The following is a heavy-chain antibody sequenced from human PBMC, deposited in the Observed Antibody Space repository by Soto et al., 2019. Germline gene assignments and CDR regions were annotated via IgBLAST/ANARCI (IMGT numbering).Heavy chain of an antibody. CDR1: GFTFSSYA. CDR2: ISGSGGST. CDR3: AKDPSGWPYYFDY. J-gene: IGHJ4*02. V-gene: IGHV3-23*01. D-gene: IGHD6-19*01. Sequence: GGSVRLSCAASGFTFSSYAMSWVRQAPGKGLEWVSAISGSGGSTYYADSVKGRFTTSRDNSKNTLYLQMNSLRAEDTAVYYCAKDPSGWPYYFDYWGQGTLVTVS.